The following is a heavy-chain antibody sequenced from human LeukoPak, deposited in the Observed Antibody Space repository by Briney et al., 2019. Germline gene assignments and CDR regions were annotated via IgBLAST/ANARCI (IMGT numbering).Heavy chain of an antibody. CDR2: ISSSSVYK. CDR3: ARERPHDY. Sequence: GGSLRLSCAASGFTFSSYSMNWVRQAPGKGLEWVSSISSSSVYKYYADSVKGRFTTSRDNAKNSLYLQMNSLRDEDTAVYYCARERPHDYWGQGTLVTVSS. V-gene: IGHV3-21*01. CDR1: GFTFSSYS. J-gene: IGHJ4*02.